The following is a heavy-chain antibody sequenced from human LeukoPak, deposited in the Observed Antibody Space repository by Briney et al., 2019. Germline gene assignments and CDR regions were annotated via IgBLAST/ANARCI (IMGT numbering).Heavy chain of an antibody. D-gene: IGHD3-10*01. CDR3: ARDTYYYGSGSLRARYYFDY. V-gene: IGHV4-31*03. CDR2: IYYSGST. J-gene: IGHJ4*02. CDR1: GGSISSGGYY. Sequence: SQTLSLTCTVSGGSISSGGYYWSWIRQHPGKGLEWIGYIYYSGSTYYNPSLKSRVTISVDTSKNQFSLKLSSVTAADTAVYYCARDTYYYGSGSLRARYYFDYWGQGTLVTVSS.